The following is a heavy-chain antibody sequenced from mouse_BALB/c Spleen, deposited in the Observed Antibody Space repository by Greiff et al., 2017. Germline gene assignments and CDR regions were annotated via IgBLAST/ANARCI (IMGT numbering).Heavy chain of an antibody. V-gene: IGHV14-3*02. CDR2: IDPANGNT. J-gene: IGHJ3*01. Sequence: EVQLVESGAELVKPGASVKLSCTASGFNIKDTYMHWVKQRPEQGLEWIGRIDPANGNTKYDPKFQGKATITADTSSNTAYLQLSSLTSEDTAVYYCARIYYDYDPFAYWGQGTLVTVSA. CDR1: GFNIKDTY. CDR3: ARIYYDYDPFAY. D-gene: IGHD2-4*01.